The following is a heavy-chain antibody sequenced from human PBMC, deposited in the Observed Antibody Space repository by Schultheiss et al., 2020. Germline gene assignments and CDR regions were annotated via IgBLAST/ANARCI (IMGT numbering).Heavy chain of an antibody. CDR3: ARGPPVRDPYYFDY. J-gene: IGHJ4*02. Sequence: ASVKVSCKASGYTFTGYYMHWVRQAPGQGLEWMGWISTYNGNTNYAQKLQDRVTLATDTSTSTAYMELRSLRSDDTAVFYCARGPPVRDPYYFDYWGQGTLVTVSS. CDR1: GYTFTGYY. V-gene: IGHV1-18*04. CDR2: ISTYNGNT.